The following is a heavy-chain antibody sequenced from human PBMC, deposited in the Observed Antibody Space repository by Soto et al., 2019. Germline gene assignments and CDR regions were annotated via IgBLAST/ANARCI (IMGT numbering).Heavy chain of an antibody. V-gene: IGHV1-3*01. J-gene: IGHJ4*02. CDR2: INAGNGNT. CDR1: GYTFTSYA. CDR3: AREYCSGGSCYSFPIDY. D-gene: IGHD2-15*01. Sequence: ASVKVSCKASGYTFTSYAMHWVRQAPGQRLEWMGWINAGNGNTKYSQKFQGRVTITRDTSASTAYMELSSLRSEDTAVYYCAREYCSGGSCYSFPIDYWGQGTLVTVSS.